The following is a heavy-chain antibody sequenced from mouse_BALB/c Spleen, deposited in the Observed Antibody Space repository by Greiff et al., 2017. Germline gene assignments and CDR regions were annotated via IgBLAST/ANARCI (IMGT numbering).Heavy chain of an antibody. CDR2: INPSTGYT. J-gene: IGHJ3*01. Sequence: VQLQQSGAELAKPGASVKMSCKASGYTFTSYCMHWVKQRPGQGLEWIAYINPSTGYTDYHQKFKDKSTLTADKASSTPYMQLSSLTSEDSAVYYCARECTARAMFAYWGQGTLVTVSA. V-gene: IGHV1-7*01. CDR3: ARECTARAMFAY. D-gene: IGHD3-1*01. CDR1: GYTFTSYC.